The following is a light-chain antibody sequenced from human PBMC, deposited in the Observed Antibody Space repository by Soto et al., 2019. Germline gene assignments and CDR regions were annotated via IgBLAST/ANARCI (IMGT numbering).Light chain of an antibody. CDR2: WAS. V-gene: IGKV4-1*01. Sequence: DIVMTQSPDSLAVSLSERATINCKSSQSVLYSSNTKNYLAWYQQKPGQPPQLLIYWASTREYGVPDRFSGSGSGTDFALTISSLQAEDVAVYYCQQYYSTPLTFGGGTKVDIK. CDR3: QQYYSTPLT. CDR1: QSVLYSSNTKNY. J-gene: IGKJ4*01.